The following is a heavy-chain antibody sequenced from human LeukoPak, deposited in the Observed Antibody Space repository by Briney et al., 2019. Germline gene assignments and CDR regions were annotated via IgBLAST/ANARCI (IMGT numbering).Heavy chain of an antibody. V-gene: IGHV1-18*01. J-gene: IGHJ4*02. CDR1: GYTFTSYG. D-gene: IGHD3-16*02. Sequence: ASVKVSCKASGYTFTSYGISWVRQAPGQGLEWMGWISVYNGNTNYAQKFQGRVTMTRDTSISTAYMELSRLRSDDTAVYYCARARPRSSSYYDYVWGSYRYDYYFDYWGQGTLVTVSS. CDR3: ARARPRSSSYYDYVWGSYRYDYYFDY. CDR2: ISVYNGNT.